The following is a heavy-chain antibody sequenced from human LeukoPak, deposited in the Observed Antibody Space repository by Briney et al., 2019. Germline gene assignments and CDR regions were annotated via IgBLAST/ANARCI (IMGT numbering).Heavy chain of an antibody. D-gene: IGHD3-22*01. CDR3: AKEPYYYDSSGYYSRNLFDY. V-gene: IGHV3-23*01. Sequence: GGSLRLSCAASGFTFSSYAMSWVRQAPGKGLEWVSAISDSGGSTYYADSVKGRFTISRDNSKNTLYLQMNSLRAEDTAVYYCAKEPYYYDSSGYYSRNLFDYWGQGTLVTVSS. J-gene: IGHJ4*02. CDR2: ISDSGGST. CDR1: GFTFSSYA.